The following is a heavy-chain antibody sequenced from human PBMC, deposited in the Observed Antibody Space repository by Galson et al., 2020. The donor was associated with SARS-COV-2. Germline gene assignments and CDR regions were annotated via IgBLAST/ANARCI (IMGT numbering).Heavy chain of an antibody. CDR2: INHSGST. D-gene: IGHD2-2*02. CDR3: AREDIVVVPAAIRLRYYYYMDV. Sequence: SETLSLTCAVYGGSFSGYYWSWIRQPPGKGLEWIGEINHSGSTNYNPSLKSRVTISVDTSKNQFSLKLSSVTAADTAVYYCAREDIVVVPAAIRLRYYYYMDVWGKGTTVTVSS. J-gene: IGHJ6*03. V-gene: IGHV4-34*01. CDR1: GGSFSGYY.